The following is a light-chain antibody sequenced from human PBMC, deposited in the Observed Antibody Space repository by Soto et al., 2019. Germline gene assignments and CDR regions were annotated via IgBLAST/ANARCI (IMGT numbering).Light chain of an antibody. CDR3: SSYASGTTRV. V-gene: IGLV2-14*01. J-gene: IGLJ2*01. CDR1: SSDVGGYNF. CDR2: DVT. Sequence: QSVLTQPASVSGSPGQSITISCTGTSSDVGGYNFVSWYQQHPGKAPKLIIYDVTNRPSGVSDRFSGSKSGNTASLTISGLQAEDEADYYCSSYASGTTRVFGGGTKLTVL.